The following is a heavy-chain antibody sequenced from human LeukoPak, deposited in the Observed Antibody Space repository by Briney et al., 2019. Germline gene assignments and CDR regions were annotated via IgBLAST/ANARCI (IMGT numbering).Heavy chain of an antibody. CDR1: GGSISSGGYY. Sequence: PSETLSLTCTVSGGSISSGGYYWSWVRQHPEKGLEWIGYIYYSGTAYYNPSLKSRVTISVDTSKNQFSLKLSSVTAADTAVYYCARADSGYDPIFDYWGQGTLVTVSS. J-gene: IGHJ4*02. D-gene: IGHD5-12*01. CDR2: IYYSGTA. CDR3: ARADSGYDPIFDY. V-gene: IGHV4-31*03.